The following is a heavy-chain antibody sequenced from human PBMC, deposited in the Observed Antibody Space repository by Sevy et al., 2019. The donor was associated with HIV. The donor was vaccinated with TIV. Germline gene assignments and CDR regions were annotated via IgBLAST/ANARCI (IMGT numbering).Heavy chain of an antibody. D-gene: IGHD3-10*01. V-gene: IGHV3-23*01. Sequence: GGSLRLSCAASGFTFSSYAMSWVHQAPGKGLEWVSAISGSGGSTYYADSVKGRFTISRDNSKNTLYLQMNSLRAEDTAVYYCANRGSGSGSGSYIDYYYYYMDVWGKGTTVTVSS. CDR3: ANRGSGSGSGSYIDYYYYYMDV. CDR2: ISGSGGST. CDR1: GFTFSSYA. J-gene: IGHJ6*03.